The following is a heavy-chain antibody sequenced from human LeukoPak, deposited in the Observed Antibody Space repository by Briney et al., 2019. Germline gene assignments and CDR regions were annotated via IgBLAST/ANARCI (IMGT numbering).Heavy chain of an antibody. Sequence: ASVKVSCKASGYTFTGYYMHWVRQAPGQGLEWMGWINPNSGGTNYAQKFQGRVTMTRDTSISTAYMELSRLRSDDTAVYYCARLPPIVVVPAHNAFDIWGQGTMVTVSS. J-gene: IGHJ3*02. CDR1: GYTFTGYY. CDR2: INPNSGGT. D-gene: IGHD2-2*01. CDR3: ARLPPIVVVPAHNAFDI. V-gene: IGHV1-2*02.